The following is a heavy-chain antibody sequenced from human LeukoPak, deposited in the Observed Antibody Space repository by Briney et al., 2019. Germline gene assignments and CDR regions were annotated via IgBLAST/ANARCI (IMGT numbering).Heavy chain of an antibody. CDR2: ISGSGGST. CDR3: AKRGVVIRVVLVGFHKEAYYFDS. J-gene: IGHJ4*02. Sequence: PGGSLRLSCAVSGITLSNYGMNWVRQAPGKGLEWVAGISGSGGSTVYADSVKGRFTISRDNPKNTLYLQMNSLRAEDTAVYFCAKRGVVIRVVLVGFHKEAYYFDSWGQGALVTVSS. CDR1: GITLSNYG. V-gene: IGHV3-23*01. D-gene: IGHD3-10*01.